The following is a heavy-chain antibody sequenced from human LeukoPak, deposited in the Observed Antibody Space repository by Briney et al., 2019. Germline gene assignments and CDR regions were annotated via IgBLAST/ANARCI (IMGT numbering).Heavy chain of an antibody. D-gene: IGHD3-10*01. CDR3: ARHYGP. CDR1: GDSVNSAGFS. CDR2: IYDSGST. V-gene: IGHV4-39*01. Sequence: SETLSLTCTVSGDSVNSAGFSWNWIRQPLGKGLEWIGSIYDSGSTYYNPSLKSRVTISVDTSKNQFSLKLNSVTAADTAVYYCARHYGPWGQGTLVTVSS. J-gene: IGHJ5*02.